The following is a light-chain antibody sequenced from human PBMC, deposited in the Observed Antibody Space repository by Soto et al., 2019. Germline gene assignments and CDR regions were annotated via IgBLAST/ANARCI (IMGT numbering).Light chain of an antibody. V-gene: IGLV2-14*01. CDR2: EVN. J-gene: IGLJ2*01. Sequence: QSALTQPASVSGSPGQSITISCTGTSSDVGGSDYVSWYQQHPGRVPKLVIYEVNNRPSGVSNRFSGSKSGDTASLTISGLQAEDEVDYYCTSYTSGSTLVFGGGTKLTVL. CDR3: TSYTSGSTLV. CDR1: SSDVGGSDY.